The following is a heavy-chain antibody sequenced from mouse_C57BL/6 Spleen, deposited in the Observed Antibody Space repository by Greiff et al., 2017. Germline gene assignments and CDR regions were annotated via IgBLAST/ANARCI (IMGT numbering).Heavy chain of an antibody. V-gene: IGHV3-6*01. CDR3: ARDGGGWLLPFAY. Sequence: VQLKESGPGLVKPSQSLSLTCSVTGYSITSGYYWNWIRQFPGNKLEWMGYISYDGSNNYNPSLKNRISITRDTSKNQFFLKLNSVTTEDTATYYCARDGGGWLLPFAYWGQGTLVTVSA. J-gene: IGHJ3*01. CDR2: ISYDGSN. CDR1: GYSITSGYY. D-gene: IGHD2-3*01.